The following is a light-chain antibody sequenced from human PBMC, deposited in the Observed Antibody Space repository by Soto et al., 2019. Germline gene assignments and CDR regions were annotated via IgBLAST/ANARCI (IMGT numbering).Light chain of an antibody. Sequence: EIVKTQSPATLSVSPGERATLSCRASQSVSSNLAWYQQKPGQAPRLLIYGASTRATGIPARFSGSGSGTKFTLTISSLQSEDFAVYYCQQYNNWPRGTFGQGT. CDR1: QSVSSN. J-gene: IGKJ2*02. CDR3: QQYNNWPRGT. CDR2: GAS. V-gene: IGKV3-15*01.